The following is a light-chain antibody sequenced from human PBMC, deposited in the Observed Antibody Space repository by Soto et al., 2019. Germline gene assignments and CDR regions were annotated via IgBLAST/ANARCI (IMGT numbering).Light chain of an antibody. CDR3: EQYGSSPLFT. CDR1: QSVSSSY. CDR2: GAS. J-gene: IGKJ3*01. V-gene: IGKV3-20*01. Sequence: EIVLTQSPGTLSLSPGERATLSCRASQSVSSSYLAWYQQKPGQAPRLLIYGASSRATGIPARFSGSGSGTDFTLSISSLEPEDFAVYYCEQYGSSPLFTVGPGTKVHIK.